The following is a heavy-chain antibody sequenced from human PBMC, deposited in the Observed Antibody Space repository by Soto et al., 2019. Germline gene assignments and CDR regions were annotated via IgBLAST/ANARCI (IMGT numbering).Heavy chain of an antibody. CDR3: AKNPGYYYDSTGYHFDY. J-gene: IGHJ4*02. D-gene: IGHD3-22*01. CDR1: GFTISNSA. V-gene: IGHV3-23*01. Sequence: RGSLRLSCAASGFTISNSAATWVRQAPGKGLEWVSTISGSGTTYYADSVKGRFTISRDNSKNTLYLQMNSLRAEDTAVYYCAKNPGYYYDSTGYHFDYWGQGTLVTVSS. CDR2: ISGSGTT.